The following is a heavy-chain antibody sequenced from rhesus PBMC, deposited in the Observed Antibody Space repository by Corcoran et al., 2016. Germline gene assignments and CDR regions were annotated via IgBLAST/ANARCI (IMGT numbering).Heavy chain of an antibody. D-gene: IGHD4-23*01. V-gene: IGHV4-127*01. CDR3: ARDYTVTGYALDS. Sequence: QVQLQESVPGLVKPSVTLSLTCSVSGCSISSGYGLSWLRPSPRTGLEWIWHIDGSLGRTNYNPSLKSRVTISKDTTKNQFSLKLSSVTAADTAVYYCARDYTVTGYALDSWGQGVVVTVSS. CDR2: IDGSLGRT. CDR1: GCSISSGYG. J-gene: IGHJ6*01.